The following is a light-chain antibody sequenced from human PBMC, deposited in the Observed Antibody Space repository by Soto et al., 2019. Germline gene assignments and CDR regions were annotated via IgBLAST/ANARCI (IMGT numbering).Light chain of an antibody. CDR2: DVS. V-gene: IGLV2-14*01. Sequence: QSALTQPASESGSPGQSITISCTGTGSDVGGYNYVSWYQQYPGKAPKLMIYDVSNRPSGVSNRFSGSKSGNTAALIIFGLQAEDEADYYCCSYTSSSTYVFGTGTKVTV. CDR1: GSDVGGYNY. CDR3: CSYTSSSTYV. J-gene: IGLJ1*01.